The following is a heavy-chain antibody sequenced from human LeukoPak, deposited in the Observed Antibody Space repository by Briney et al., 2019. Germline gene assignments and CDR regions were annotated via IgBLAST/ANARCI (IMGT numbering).Heavy chain of an antibody. D-gene: IGHD2-2*01. CDR3: ARVSCSSTSCKRYYYYGMDV. J-gene: IGHJ6*04. V-gene: IGHV4-31*03. CDR2: IYYSGSN. CDR1: GGSISSGGYY. Sequence: SQTLSLTCTVSGGSISSGGYYWSWIRQHPGKGLEWIGYIYYSGSNYYNPSFKSRVTISVDTPKNQFSLKLSSVTAADTAVYYCARVSCSSTSCKRYYYYGMDVWGKGTTVTVSS.